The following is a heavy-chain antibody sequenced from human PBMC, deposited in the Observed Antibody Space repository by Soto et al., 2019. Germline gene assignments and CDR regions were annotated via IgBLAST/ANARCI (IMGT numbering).Heavy chain of an antibody. Sequence: RRLSCAASGFTFSRSAIHWVRQAPGKGLEWVAVISRDGSNKYYVDSVKGRFTISRDNSKNTLFLQMDSLRHEDTALYYCARSRSGAVADSFDFWGQGTLVTVSS. CDR1: GFTFSRSA. CDR2: ISRDGSNK. J-gene: IGHJ4*02. D-gene: IGHD3-10*01. V-gene: IGHV3-30*04. CDR3: ARSRSGAVADSFDF.